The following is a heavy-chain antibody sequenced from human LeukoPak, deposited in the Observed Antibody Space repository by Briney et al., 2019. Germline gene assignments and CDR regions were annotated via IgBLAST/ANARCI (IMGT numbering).Heavy chain of an antibody. V-gene: IGHV3-7*01. CDR2: IKQDGSEK. CDR1: GFTFINYW. Sequence: GGSLRLSCAASGFTFINYWMSWVRQAPGKGLEWVANIKQDGSEKYYVDSVKGRFTISRDNAKNSLYLQMNSLRAEDTAMYYCARDSAGNDYWGQGTLVTVSS. J-gene: IGHJ4*02. CDR3: ARDSAGNDY. D-gene: IGHD6-13*01.